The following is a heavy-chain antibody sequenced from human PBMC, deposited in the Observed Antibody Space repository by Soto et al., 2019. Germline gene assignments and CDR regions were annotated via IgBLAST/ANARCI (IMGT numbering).Heavy chain of an antibody. CDR1: GFTYSSYA. J-gene: IGHJ4*02. Sequence: EVQVLESGGGLVQLGGSLRLSCAASGFTYSSYAMGWVRQAPGKGLEWVSAIGGGGITTYYADSVKGRFTMSRDNSKNTVFLQTNSLSAEDTAFYYCAKGSGGYRPYYFDSWGQGTLVTVSA. D-gene: IGHD5-18*01. CDR3: AKGSGGYRPYYFDS. V-gene: IGHV3-23*01. CDR2: IGGGGITT.